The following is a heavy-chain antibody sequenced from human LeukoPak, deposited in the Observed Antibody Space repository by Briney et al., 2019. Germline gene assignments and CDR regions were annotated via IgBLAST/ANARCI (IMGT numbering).Heavy chain of an antibody. CDR1: GFSFSGYS. Sequence: GGSLRLSCAASGFSFSGYSMNWVRQAPGKGLEWISYISSSSSAINYADSVKGRFTISRDNAKNSLYLQMNSLRAEDTAVYYCAADFDYWGQGTLVTVSS. CDR3: AADFDY. J-gene: IGHJ4*02. CDR2: ISSSSSAI. V-gene: IGHV3-48*04.